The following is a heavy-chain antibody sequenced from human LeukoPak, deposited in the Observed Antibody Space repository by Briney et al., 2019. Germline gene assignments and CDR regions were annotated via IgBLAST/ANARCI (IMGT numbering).Heavy chain of an antibody. D-gene: IGHD6-13*01. J-gene: IGHJ5*02. CDR1: GFTFSSYA. V-gene: IGHV3-30-3*01. CDR2: ISYDGSNK. Sequence: PGGSLRLSCAASGFTFSSYAMHWVRQAPGKGLEWVAVISYDGSNKYYADSVKGRFTISRDNSKNTLYLQMNSLRAEDTAVYYCARDAPFIAAAGTDWFDPWGQGTLVTVSS. CDR3: ARDAPFIAAAGTDWFDP.